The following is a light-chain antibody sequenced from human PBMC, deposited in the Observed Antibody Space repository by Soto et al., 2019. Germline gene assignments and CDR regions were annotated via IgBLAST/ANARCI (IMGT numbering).Light chain of an antibody. V-gene: IGKV1-5*01. CDR2: DAS. CDR1: QSISIW. CDR3: QQSYSTPPT. J-gene: IGKJ4*01. Sequence: DIQMTQSPSTLSASVGDRVTITCRASQSISIWLAWYQQKPGKAPKLLIYDASTLYSGVPSRFSGSRSGTEFTLTISSLQPDDFASYYCQQSYSTPPTFGGGTKVEIK.